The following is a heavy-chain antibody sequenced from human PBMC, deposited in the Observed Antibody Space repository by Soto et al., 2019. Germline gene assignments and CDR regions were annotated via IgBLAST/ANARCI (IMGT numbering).Heavy chain of an antibody. J-gene: IGHJ4*02. CDR1: GFTFSTNG. CDR3: ARGNYDSSGSFDY. V-gene: IGHV3-33*01. Sequence: QVQLVESGGGVVQPWRSLTLSCAASGFTFSTNGMHWVRQAPGKGLEWVAVIWYDGRKKYYADSVKGRFTIARVNSMNSLYVPMNSLRAEDTAVYYCARGNYDSSGSFDYWGQGTLVTVSS. D-gene: IGHD3-22*01. CDR2: IWYDGRKK.